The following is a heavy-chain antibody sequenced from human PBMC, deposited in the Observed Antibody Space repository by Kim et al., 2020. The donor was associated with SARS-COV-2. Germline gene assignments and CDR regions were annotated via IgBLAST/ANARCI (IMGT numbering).Heavy chain of an antibody. CDR2: IYYSGST. D-gene: IGHD4-17*01. V-gene: IGHV4-31*03. CDR1: GGSISSGGYY. CDR3: ARAKSTYSDYSVEAFDI. Sequence: SETLSLTCTVSGGSISSGGYYWIWIRQHPGKGLEWIGYIYYSGSTYYNPSLKSRLTISLDTSKNQFSLKLSSVTAADTAVYYCARAKSTYSDYSVEAFDIWGQGTMVTVSS. J-gene: IGHJ3*02.